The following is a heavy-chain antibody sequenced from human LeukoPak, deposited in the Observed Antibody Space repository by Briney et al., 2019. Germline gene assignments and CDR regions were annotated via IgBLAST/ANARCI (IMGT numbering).Heavy chain of an antibody. CDR2: IRGSGDRT. CDR3: AKDSKIVGATFRSYHYMDV. Sequence: PGGSLRLSCAASGFTFSSYAMSWVRQAPGKGLEWVSAIRGSGDRTHYADSVKGRFTISRDNSKNTLYLRMNSLRAEDTAVYYCAKDSKIVGATFRSYHYMDVWGKGTAVTVSS. J-gene: IGHJ6*03. V-gene: IGHV3-23*01. CDR1: GFTFSSYA. D-gene: IGHD1-26*01.